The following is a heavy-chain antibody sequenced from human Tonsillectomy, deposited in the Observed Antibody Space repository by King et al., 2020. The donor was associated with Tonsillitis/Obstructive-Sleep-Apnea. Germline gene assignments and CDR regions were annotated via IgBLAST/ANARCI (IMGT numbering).Heavy chain of an antibody. V-gene: IGHV4-59*01. J-gene: IGHJ3*02. CDR2: IYDSGST. CDR1: GGSISSYY. CDR3: ARDMVLEAGGDAFDI. D-gene: IGHD2-8*01. Sequence: QLQESGPGLVKPSETLSLTCTVSGGSISSYYWSWIRPPPGKGLEWIGYIYDSGSTNYNPSLKSRVTISVDTSKNQFSLKLSSVTAADTAVYYCARDMVLEAGGDAFDIWGQGTMVTVSS.